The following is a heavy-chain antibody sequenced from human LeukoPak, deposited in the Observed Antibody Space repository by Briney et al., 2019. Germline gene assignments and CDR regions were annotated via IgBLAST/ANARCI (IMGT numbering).Heavy chain of an antibody. CDR3: ARGAAYDSSGYYPQYGMDV. D-gene: IGHD3-22*01. CDR2: ISYDGSNK. V-gene: IGHV3-30*03. J-gene: IGHJ6*02. CDR1: GFTFSSYG. Sequence: PGGSLRLSCAASGFTFSSYGMHWVRQAPGKGLEWVAVISYDGSNKYYADSVKGRFTISRDNSKNTLYLQMNSLRAEDTAVYYCARGAAYDSSGYYPQYGMDVWGQGTTVTVSS.